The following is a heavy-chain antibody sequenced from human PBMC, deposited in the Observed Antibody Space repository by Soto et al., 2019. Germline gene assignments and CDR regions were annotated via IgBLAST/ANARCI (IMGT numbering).Heavy chain of an antibody. CDR3: ATSVSGYYGI. D-gene: IGHD3-22*01. CDR2: IYPGDSDT. Sequence: PGDALKISCNGSGYSFTSYWIGCVRQMTGKGLEWMGIIYPGDSDTRYSPSFQGQVTIAADKSISTAYLQWSSLKASDTAMYYCATSVSGYYGIWGQGTLVTVSS. J-gene: IGHJ4*02. V-gene: IGHV5-51*01. CDR1: GYSFTSYW.